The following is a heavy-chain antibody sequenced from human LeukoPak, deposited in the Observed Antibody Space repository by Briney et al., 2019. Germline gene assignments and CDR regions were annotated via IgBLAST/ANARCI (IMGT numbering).Heavy chain of an antibody. Sequence: GASVKVSCKASGYTFTGYYMHWVRQAPGQGLEWMGWINPNSGGTNYAQKFQGRVTMTRDTSISTAYMELSRLRSDDTAVYYCVTGNQLPLDYCYYMDVWGKGTTVTVSS. V-gene: IGHV1-2*02. CDR3: VTGNQLPLDYCYYMDV. CDR2: INPNSGGT. D-gene: IGHD2-2*01. J-gene: IGHJ6*03. CDR1: GYTFTGYY.